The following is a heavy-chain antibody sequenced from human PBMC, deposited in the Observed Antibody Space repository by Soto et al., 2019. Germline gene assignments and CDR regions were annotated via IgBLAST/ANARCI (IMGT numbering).Heavy chain of an antibody. CDR1: GYSFTSYW. CDR3: ARVEPHCIAAHCGMDV. Sequence: PGESLKLSCKGSGYSFTSYWIGWVRQMPGKGLEWMGIIYPGDSDTRYSPSFQGQVTISADKSISTAYLQWSSLKASDTAMYYCARVEPHCIAAHCGMDVWGQGTTVTVSS. CDR2: IYPGDSDT. J-gene: IGHJ6*02. D-gene: IGHD6-6*01. V-gene: IGHV5-51*01.